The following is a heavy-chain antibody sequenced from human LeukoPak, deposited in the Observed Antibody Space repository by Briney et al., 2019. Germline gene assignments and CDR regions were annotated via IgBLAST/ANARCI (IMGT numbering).Heavy chain of an antibody. Sequence: ETLSLTCTVSDGSMSSSNYYWGWIRQPPGKGLEWIASLSYGGNTYYNPSLKSRVTISVDTSKNQFSLELSSVTAADTAVYYCARKPIFYDSGRHWYYFDYWGQGTLASVSS. CDR3: ARKPIFYDSGRHWYYFDY. CDR1: DGSMSSSNYY. D-gene: IGHD3-10*01. J-gene: IGHJ4*02. V-gene: IGHV4-39*01. CDR2: LSYGGNT.